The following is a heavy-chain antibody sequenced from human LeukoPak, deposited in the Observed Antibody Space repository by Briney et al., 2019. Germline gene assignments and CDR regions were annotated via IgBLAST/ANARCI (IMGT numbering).Heavy chain of an antibody. J-gene: IGHJ4*02. D-gene: IGHD6-13*01. Sequence: GGSLRLSCAASGFTFSNYAMSWARQDPGKGLEWVSGISGSGGSTYYADSVKGRFTISRDNSKNTLYLQMNSLRAEDTAVYYCARALDSSSWYGLGYYFDYWGQGTLVTVSS. CDR1: GFTFSNYA. CDR3: ARALDSSSWYGLGYYFDY. V-gene: IGHV3-23*01. CDR2: ISGSGGST.